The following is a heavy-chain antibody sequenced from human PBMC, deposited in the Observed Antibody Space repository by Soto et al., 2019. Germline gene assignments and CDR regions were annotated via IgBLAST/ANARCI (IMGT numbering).Heavy chain of an antibody. CDR2: IYWDDEK. J-gene: IGHJ4*02. V-gene: IGHV2-5*02. D-gene: IGHD3-3*01. CDR3: AHRVLRTVFGLVTTTAIYFDF. Sequence: QITLNESGPTVVRPTETLTLTCRFSGFSLTTSGVGVGWIRQSPGKAPEWLELIYWDDEKRYSASLKSRLTITKDTSKNQVVLTVSDVNPTDTATYYCAHRVLRTVFGLVTTTAIYFDFWGQGTTVAVSS. CDR1: GFSLTTSGVG.